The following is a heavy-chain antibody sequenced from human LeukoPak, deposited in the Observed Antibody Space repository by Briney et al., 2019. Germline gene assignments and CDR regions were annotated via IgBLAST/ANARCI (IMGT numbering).Heavy chain of an antibody. CDR1: GGSISSYY. CDR2: IYYSGST. Sequence: SETLSLTCTVSGGSISSYYWSWIRQPPWKGLEWIVYIYYSGSTNYNPSLKSRVTISVDTSKNQFSLKLSSVTAADTAVYYCARSPDTSFPLRYYYYYYGMDVWGQGTTVTVSS. D-gene: IGHD3-3*01. V-gene: IGHV4-59*08. J-gene: IGHJ6*02. CDR3: ARSPDTSFPLRYYYYYYGMDV.